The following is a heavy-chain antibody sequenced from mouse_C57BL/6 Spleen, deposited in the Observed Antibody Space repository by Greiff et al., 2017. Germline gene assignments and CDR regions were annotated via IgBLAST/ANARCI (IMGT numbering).Heavy chain of an antibody. Sequence: QLQQSGPELVKPGASVKLSCKASGYSFTDSNMNWVQQSNGKSLEWIGVLNPNYGTPSYNQKFKGKATLTVDQSSSTAYMQLNSLTTEDSAVYYCAKYGSRYPIASFAYWGQGTLVTVSA. CDR3: AKYGSRYPIASFAY. CDR1: GYSFTDSN. V-gene: IGHV1-39*01. CDR2: LNPNYGTP. J-gene: IGHJ3*01. D-gene: IGHD1-1*01.